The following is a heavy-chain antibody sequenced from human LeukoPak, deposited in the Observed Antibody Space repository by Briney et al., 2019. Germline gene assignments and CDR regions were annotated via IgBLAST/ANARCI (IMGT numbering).Heavy chain of an antibody. Sequence: GGSLRLSCAASGFTVSSNYMSWVRQAPGKGLEWVSIIYSGGSTSYADSVKGRFTISRDNSKNMLYLQMNSLRADDTAVYYCARYCSSTSCYSGYSYGYLGPHYFDYWGQGTLVTVSS. V-gene: IGHV3-53*01. CDR1: GFTVSSNY. CDR2: IYSGGST. D-gene: IGHD2-2*01. CDR3: ARYCSSTSCYSGYSYGYLGPHYFDY. J-gene: IGHJ4*02.